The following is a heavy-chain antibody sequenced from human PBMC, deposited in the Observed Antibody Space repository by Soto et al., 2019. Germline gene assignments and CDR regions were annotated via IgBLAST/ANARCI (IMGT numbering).Heavy chain of an antibody. CDR2: IYYSGST. D-gene: IGHD2-2*01. V-gene: IGHV4-30-4*01. Sequence: SETLSLTCTVSGGSISSGDYYWNWIRQPPGKGLEWIGYIYYSGSTDYNPSLKSRVTISVDTSKNQFSLKLSSVTAADTAVYYCAREKIVLVPAYFDYWGQGTLVTVSS. CDR1: GGSISSGDYY. CDR3: AREKIVLVPAYFDY. J-gene: IGHJ4*02.